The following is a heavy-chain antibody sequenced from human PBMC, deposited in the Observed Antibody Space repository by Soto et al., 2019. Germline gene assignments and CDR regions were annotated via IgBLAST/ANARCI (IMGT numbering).Heavy chain of an antibody. CDR1: VYTFTNYW. CDR3: AASISYYGMDV. V-gene: IGHV5-51*01. CDR2: IYPGDSDT. Sequence: PGESLKISCKGSVYTFTNYWIGWVRQMPGKGPEWMGIIYPGDSDTKYNPSFQGQVTISADKSITTTYLQWSSLKASDTAIYYCAASISYYGMDVWGQGTTVTVSS. J-gene: IGHJ6*02.